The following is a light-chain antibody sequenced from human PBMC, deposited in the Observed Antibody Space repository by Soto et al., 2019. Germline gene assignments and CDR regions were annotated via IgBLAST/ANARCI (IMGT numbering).Light chain of an antibody. CDR1: QNINMF. V-gene: IGKV3-11*01. CDR2: DTS. CDR3: QQRYNWPPLT. J-gene: IGKJ4*01. Sequence: EVVLTQSPATLSLSPGERATLSCRASQNINMFLAWYQQKPGQAPRLLIYDTSNRATGIPARFSGSGSGTDFTLTISSLEPEDFAVYYCQQRYNWPPLTFGGGTKVEIK.